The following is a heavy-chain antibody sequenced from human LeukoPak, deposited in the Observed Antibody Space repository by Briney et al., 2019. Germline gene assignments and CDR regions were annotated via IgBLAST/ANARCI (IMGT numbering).Heavy chain of an antibody. CDR3: ARGHYDILTGYQG. Sequence: SVTVSFTASGGTFSIYAISWVRQAPGQGPEWMGGIIPIFGTANYAQKFQGRVTITADKSTSTAYMELSSLRSEDTAVYYCARGHYDILTGYQGWGQGTLVTVSS. V-gene: IGHV1-69*06. CDR1: GGTFSIYA. D-gene: IGHD3-9*01. J-gene: IGHJ4*02. CDR2: IIPIFGTA.